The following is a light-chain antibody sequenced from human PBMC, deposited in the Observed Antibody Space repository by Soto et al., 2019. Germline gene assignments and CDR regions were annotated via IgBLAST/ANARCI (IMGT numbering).Light chain of an antibody. J-gene: IGLJ3*02. Sequence: QSALTQPASVSGSPGQSITISCTGTSSDVGGYNYVSWYQQHPGKAPKLMIYDVTNRPSGVSNRFSGSKSGNTASLTISGLQAEDEAHYYCSSYTSSSTPLVFGGGTKVTVL. V-gene: IGLV2-14*01. CDR2: DVT. CDR1: SSDVGGYNY. CDR3: SSYTSSSTPLV.